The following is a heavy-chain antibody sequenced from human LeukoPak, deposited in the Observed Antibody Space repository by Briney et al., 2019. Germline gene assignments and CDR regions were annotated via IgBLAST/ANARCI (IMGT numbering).Heavy chain of an antibody. J-gene: IGHJ4*02. CDR2: IYYSGST. CDR1: GGSISSYY. CDR3: ARLASGSYGPLTPFDY. Sequence: SETLSLTCTVSGGSISSYYWSWLRQPPGKGLEWIGDIYYSGSTNYNTSLKSRVTISVDTSKNQFSLRLSSVTAADTAVYYSARLASGSYGPLTPFDYWGQGTLVTVSS. D-gene: IGHD1-26*01. V-gene: IGHV4-59*08.